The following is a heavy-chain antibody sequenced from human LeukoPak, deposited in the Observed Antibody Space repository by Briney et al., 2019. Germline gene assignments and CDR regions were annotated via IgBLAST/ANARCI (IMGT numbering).Heavy chain of an antibody. D-gene: IGHD3-22*01. CDR3: ARDGVGYYDSSGYYYYYGMDV. CDR1: GGSISSYY. J-gene: IGHJ6*02. CDR2: IYYSGST. V-gene: IGHV4-59*01. Sequence: SETLSLTCTVSGGSISSYYWSWIRQPPGKGLEWIGYIYYSGSTNYNPSLKSRVTISVDTSKNQFSLKLSSVTAADTAEYYCARDGVGYYDSSGYYYYYGMDVWGQGTTVTVSS.